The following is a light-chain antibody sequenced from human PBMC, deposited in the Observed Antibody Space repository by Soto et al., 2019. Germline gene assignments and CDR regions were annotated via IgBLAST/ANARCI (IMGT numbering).Light chain of an antibody. Sequence: EIVMTQSPATLSVSPGERATLSCRASQSVSSNLAWYQQKPGQAPRILIYGASTRATGIPARCSRSGSGTEFSLTISSLQSKDFAVYDCQQYNNWPSYTFGQGTKLEIK. CDR3: QQYNNWPSYT. CDR2: GAS. CDR1: QSVSSN. V-gene: IGKV3-15*01. J-gene: IGKJ2*01.